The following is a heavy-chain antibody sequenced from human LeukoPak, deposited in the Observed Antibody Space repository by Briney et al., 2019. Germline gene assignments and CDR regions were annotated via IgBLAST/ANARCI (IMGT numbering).Heavy chain of an antibody. J-gene: IGHJ4*02. Sequence: GGSLRLSCAASGFTFSNYAMRWVRQAPGKGLEWVSTISGSGGRTYYGDSVKGRFTISRDNFKNTLYMQMNSLRAEDTAVYYCAKEFASDFWSGPIDNWGQGTLVTVSS. CDR1: GFTFSNYA. CDR3: AKEFASDFWSGPIDN. V-gene: IGHV3-23*01. CDR2: ISGSGGRT. D-gene: IGHD3-3*01.